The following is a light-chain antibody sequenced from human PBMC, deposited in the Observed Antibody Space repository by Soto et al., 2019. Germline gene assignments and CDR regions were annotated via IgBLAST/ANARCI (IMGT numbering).Light chain of an antibody. V-gene: IGKV3-20*01. J-gene: IGKJ3*01. CDR1: QSVSSNN. CDR3: QQSGRYSFT. Sequence: EIVLTQSPGTLSLSPGERATLSCRASQSVSSNNLAWYQPRPGQAPRVVIYGASTRATGIPERFSGSWSGTAFTLSISRLEPEDFAVYYCQQSGRYSFTFGPSTKVDIK. CDR2: GAS.